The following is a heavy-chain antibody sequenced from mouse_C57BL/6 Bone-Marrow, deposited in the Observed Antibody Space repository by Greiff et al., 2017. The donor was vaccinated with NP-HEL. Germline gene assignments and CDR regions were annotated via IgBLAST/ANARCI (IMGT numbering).Heavy chain of an antibody. D-gene: IGHD2-4*01. CDR2: ISSGSSTI. CDR3: ARLRRRRRYFDY. V-gene: IGHV5-17*01. J-gene: IGHJ2*01. Sequence: DVMLVESGGGLVKPGGSLKLSCAASGFTFSDYGMHWVRQAPEKGLEWVAYISSGSSTIYYADTVKGRFTISRDNAKNTLFLQMTSLRSEDTAMYYCARLRRRRRYFDYWGQGTTLTVSS. CDR1: GFTFSDYG.